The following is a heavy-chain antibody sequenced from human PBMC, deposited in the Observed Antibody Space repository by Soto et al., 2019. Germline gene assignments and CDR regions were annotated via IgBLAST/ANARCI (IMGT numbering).Heavy chain of an antibody. D-gene: IGHD1-1*01. CDR2: ISYSGST. V-gene: IGHV4-59*01. CDR1: GGSISDYY. Sequence: ETLSLTCTVSGGSISDYYWSWIRQPPGKGLEWIGYISYSGSTNYKPSLKSRVTISLDTSKKQFSLKLSSVTAADTAVYYCARDRYNWNDVGAFDIWGQGTMVTVSS. CDR3: ARDRYNWNDVGAFDI. J-gene: IGHJ3*02.